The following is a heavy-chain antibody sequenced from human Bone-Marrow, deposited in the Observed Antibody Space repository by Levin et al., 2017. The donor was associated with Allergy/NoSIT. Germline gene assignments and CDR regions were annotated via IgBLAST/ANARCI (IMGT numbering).Heavy chain of an antibody. Sequence: LSLTCAASGFTFSSYEMNWVRQAPGKGLEWVSYISSSGSTIYYADSVKGRFTISRDNAKNSLYLQMNSLRAEDTAVYYCARDYYYYGMDVWGQGTTVTVSS. CDR2: ISSSGSTI. CDR3: ARDYYYYGMDV. V-gene: IGHV3-48*03. J-gene: IGHJ6*02. CDR1: GFTFSSYE.